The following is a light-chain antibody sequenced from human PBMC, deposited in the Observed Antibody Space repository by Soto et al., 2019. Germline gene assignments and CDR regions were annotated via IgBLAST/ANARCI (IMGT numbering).Light chain of an antibody. CDR1: SSDVGAYNY. J-gene: IGLJ2*01. CDR3: SSFTSNSILV. Sequence: QSALTQPASVSGSPGQSITISCTGTSSDVGAYNYVSWYQQHPGKAPKLMIYDVTDRRSGVSNRFSASKSGSTASLTICGLRAEDEADYYCSSFTSNSILVFGGGTKLTVL. CDR2: DVT. V-gene: IGLV2-14*03.